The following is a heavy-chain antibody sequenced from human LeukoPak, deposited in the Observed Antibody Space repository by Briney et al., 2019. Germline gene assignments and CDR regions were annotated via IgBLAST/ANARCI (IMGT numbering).Heavy chain of an antibody. CDR3: AREVAGTPFVDY. Sequence: SETLSLTCTVSGGSISSYYWSWIRQPPGKGLEWIGYIYNNGRTNYYPSFKSRATISVDTSKNQFSLKLTSVTAADTAVYYCAREVAGTPFVDYWGQGTLVTVSS. V-gene: IGHV4-59*01. J-gene: IGHJ4*02. D-gene: IGHD6-19*01. CDR1: GGSISSYY. CDR2: IYNNGRT.